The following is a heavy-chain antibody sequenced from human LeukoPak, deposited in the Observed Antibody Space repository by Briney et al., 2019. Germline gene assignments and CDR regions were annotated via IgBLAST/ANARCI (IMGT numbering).Heavy chain of an antibody. Sequence: GGSLRLSCAASGFTFSSYWMSWVRQAPGKGLEYVSAISTNGGTTYYANSVKGRFTISRDNSKNTLYLQMGSLTTEDMAVYYCARGRGSSAKDYWGQGTLVTVSS. D-gene: IGHD2-15*01. V-gene: IGHV3-64*01. CDR2: ISTNGGTT. J-gene: IGHJ4*02. CDR3: ARGRGSSAKDY. CDR1: GFTFSSYW.